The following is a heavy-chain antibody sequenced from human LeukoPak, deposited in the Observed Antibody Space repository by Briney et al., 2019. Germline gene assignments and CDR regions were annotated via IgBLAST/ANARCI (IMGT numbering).Heavy chain of an antibody. J-gene: IGHJ4*02. V-gene: IGHV3-23*01. CDR1: GFTFSSYA. CDR3: AKDGSALWFREYPFDY. Sequence: GGSLRLSCAASGFTFSSYAMSWVRQAPGKGLEWVSAISGSGGSTYYAGSVKGRFTISRANSKNTLYLQMNSLRAEDTAVYYCAKDGSALWFREYPFDYWGQGTLVTVSS. CDR2: ISGSGGST. D-gene: IGHD3-10*01.